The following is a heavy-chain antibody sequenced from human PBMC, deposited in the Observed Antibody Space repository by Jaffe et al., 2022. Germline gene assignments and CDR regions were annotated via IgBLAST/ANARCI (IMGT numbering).Heavy chain of an antibody. J-gene: IGHJ3*02. D-gene: IGHD3-22*01. V-gene: IGHV3-48*03. CDR3: ASELPISDRSGYDAFAI. CDR2: ISSSHGIM. CDR1: EFTLSNCE. Sequence: EVQLVESGGGLVQPGGSLRLSCTASEFTLSNCEMNWVRQAPGKGLEWVAHISSSHGIMYNADSVKGRFTISRDDGKNSLSLQMNSLRAEDTAVYYCASELPISDRSGYDAFAIWGQGTMVTVSS.